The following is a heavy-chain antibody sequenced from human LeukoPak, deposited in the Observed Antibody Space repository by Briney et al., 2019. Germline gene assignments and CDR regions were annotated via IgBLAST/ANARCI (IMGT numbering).Heavy chain of an antibody. V-gene: IGHV1-2*02. CDR2: INPNSGGT. Sequence: ASVKVSCKASVYTFTGYYMHCVRQAPGQGLEWMGWINPNSGGTNYAQKFQGRVTMTRDTSISTAYMELSRLRSDDTAVYYCARDYYGCSRTSCFLNWFDPWGQGTLVTVSS. CDR3: ARDYYGCSRTSCFLNWFDP. CDR1: VYTFTGYY. J-gene: IGHJ5*02. D-gene: IGHD2-2*01.